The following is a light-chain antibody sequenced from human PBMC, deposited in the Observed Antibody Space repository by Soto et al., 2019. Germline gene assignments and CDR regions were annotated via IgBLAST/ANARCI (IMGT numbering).Light chain of an antibody. V-gene: IGKV3-20*01. J-gene: IGKJ1*01. CDR2: VAS. CDR1: QRVISSY. Sequence: EIVLTQSPGTLSLSPGERATLSCRASQRVISSYLALFQQRPGRAPRLIIYVASKRDTDIPDRFTGSGSGTDLALTISRXEPEAFAVYYCQQYVTYPWTFGQGTTVDIK. CDR3: QQYVTYPWT.